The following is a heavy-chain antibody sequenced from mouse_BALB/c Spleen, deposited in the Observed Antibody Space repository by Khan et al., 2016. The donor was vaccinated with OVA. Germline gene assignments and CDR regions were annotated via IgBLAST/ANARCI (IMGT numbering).Heavy chain of an antibody. V-gene: IGHV1S135*01. Sequence: EVQLQESGPELVKPGASVKISCKASGYSFTTYYIHWVIQSHGKSLEWIGYIDPFSGGTTYNQKFKGKATLTVDKSSSTAHIHLSNLTSEDSAVFYCTRHDYVAWFTYWGQGTLVTVSS. CDR2: IDPFSGGT. CDR3: TRHDYVAWFTY. CDR1: GYSFTTYY. D-gene: IGHD2-4*01. J-gene: IGHJ3*01.